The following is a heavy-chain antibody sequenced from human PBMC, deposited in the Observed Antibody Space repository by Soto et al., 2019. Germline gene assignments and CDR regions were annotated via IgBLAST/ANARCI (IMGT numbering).Heavy chain of an antibody. CDR1: GGSISSGDYY. CDR3: ARTEMATDYFAY. D-gene: IGHD5-12*01. J-gene: IGHJ4*02. CDR2: IYYSRST. Sequence: QVQLQESGPGLVKPSQTLSLTCTVSGGSISSGDYYWSWIRQPPGKGLEWIGYIYYSRSTYYNPSLTIRVTISVDTSKNQFSLKLSSVTAADTAVYYCARTEMATDYFAYLGQGALVIVSA. V-gene: IGHV4-30-4*08.